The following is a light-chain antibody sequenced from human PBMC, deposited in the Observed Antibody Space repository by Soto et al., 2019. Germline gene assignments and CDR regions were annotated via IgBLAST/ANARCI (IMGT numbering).Light chain of an antibody. J-gene: IGKJ5*01. CDR2: SAS. CDR1: QNVISN. CDR3: QHYHGWPIT. V-gene: IGKV3-15*01. Sequence: EILMTQSPGTLSVSPGERATLSCRASQNVISNLAWYQQRPGQSPRLLIYSASTRATGIPARFSGSGSGTEFTLTISRLQSGDAEVYYCQHYHGWPITFGQGTRLEIK.